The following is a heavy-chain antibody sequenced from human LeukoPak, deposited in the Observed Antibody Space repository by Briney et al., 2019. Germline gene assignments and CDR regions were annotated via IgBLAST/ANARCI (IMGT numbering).Heavy chain of an antibody. CDR3: ARASGYYGSGSYYAQD. Sequence: SETLSLTCTVSGGSISSYYCSWIRQPPGKGLEWIGYLYYSGSTNYNPSLKSRVTISVDTSKNQFSLKLSAVTAADTAVYYCARASGYYGSGSYYAQDWGQGTLVTVSS. CDR2: LYYSGST. J-gene: IGHJ4*02. CDR1: GGSISSYY. V-gene: IGHV4-59*01. D-gene: IGHD3-10*01.